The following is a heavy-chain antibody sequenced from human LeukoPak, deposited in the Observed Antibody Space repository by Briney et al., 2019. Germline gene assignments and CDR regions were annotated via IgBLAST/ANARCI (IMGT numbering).Heavy chain of an antibody. CDR3: ARSRGPVVGTNYFDY. V-gene: IGHV3-20*04. CDR1: GFTFSSYW. CDR2: INWDGGST. D-gene: IGHD2-15*01. Sequence: GGSLRLSCAASGFTFSSYWMYWVRQAPGKGLEWVSGINWDGGSTGYADSVKGRFTISRDNAKNSLYVQMNSLRAEDTALYYCARSRGPVVGTNYFDYWGQGTLVTVSS. J-gene: IGHJ4*02.